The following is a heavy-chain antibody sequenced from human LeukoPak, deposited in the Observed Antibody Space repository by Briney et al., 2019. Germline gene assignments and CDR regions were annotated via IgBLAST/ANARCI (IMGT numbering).Heavy chain of an antibody. CDR2: IYYGGSA. Sequence: PSETLSLTCTVSGGSISSSSYYWGWIRQPPGKGLEWIGSIYYGGSAYYNPSLKSRVTISVDTSKNQFSLKLSSVTAADTAVYYCARPAHTYYYDSSGYYHGWFDPWGQGTLVTISS. D-gene: IGHD3-22*01. J-gene: IGHJ5*02. CDR1: GGSISSSSYY. V-gene: IGHV4-39*01. CDR3: ARPAHTYYYDSSGYYHGWFDP.